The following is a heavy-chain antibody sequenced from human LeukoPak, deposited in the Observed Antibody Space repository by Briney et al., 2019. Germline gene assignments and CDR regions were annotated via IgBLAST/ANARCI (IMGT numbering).Heavy chain of an antibody. CDR2: IKSDGSTT. J-gene: IGHJ4*02. Sequence: GGSLRLSCAASGFTFSSYWMHWVRQAPGKGLVWASRIKSDGSTTTYADSVKGRFTISRDNAKNTLYLQMNSLRAEDTAVYYCARVVDTHFDYWGQGTLVTVSS. CDR1: GFTFSSYW. V-gene: IGHV3-74*01. D-gene: IGHD5-18*01. CDR3: ARVVDTHFDY.